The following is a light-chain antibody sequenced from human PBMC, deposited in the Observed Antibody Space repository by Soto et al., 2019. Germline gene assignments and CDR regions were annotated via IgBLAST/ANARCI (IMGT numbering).Light chain of an antibody. CDR1: QSVGLS. V-gene: IGKV3-11*01. J-gene: IGKJ2*01. CDR2: DAS. CDR3: QQRASWPYT. Sequence: EVVLTQSPATLSLSPGGRATLSCRASQSVGLSLAWYQQKPGQAPRLLIYDASERASGIPARFSGSGSGTDFTLTISSLEPEESALYYCQQRASWPYTSGQGTK.